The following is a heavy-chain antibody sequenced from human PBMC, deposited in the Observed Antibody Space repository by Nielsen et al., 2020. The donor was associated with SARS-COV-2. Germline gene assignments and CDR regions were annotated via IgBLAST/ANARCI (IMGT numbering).Heavy chain of an antibody. D-gene: IGHD3-3*01. J-gene: IGHJ3*02. V-gene: IGHV1-18*01. CDR2: ISAYNGNT. Sequence: ASVKVSCKASGYTFTSYGISWVRQAPGQGLEWMGWISAYNGNTNYAQKFQGRVTMTRDTSISTAYMELSRLRSDDTAVYYCARLKRVDHAYAFDIWGQGTMVTVSS. CDR3: ARLKRVDHAYAFDI. CDR1: GYTFTSYG.